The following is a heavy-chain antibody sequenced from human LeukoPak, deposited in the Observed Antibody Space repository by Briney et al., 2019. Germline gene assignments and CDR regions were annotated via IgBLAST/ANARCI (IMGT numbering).Heavy chain of an antibody. D-gene: IGHD5-18*01. CDR2: IYYSGST. CDR1: GGSISSYY. V-gene: IGHV4-59*01. J-gene: IGHJ4*02. Sequence: TSETLSLTCTVSGGSISSYYWSWIRQPPGKGLEWIGYIYYSGSTNYNPSLKSRVTISVDTSKNQFSLKLSSVTAADTAVYYCARETAMVTIDYWGQGTLVTVSS. CDR3: ARETAMVTIDY.